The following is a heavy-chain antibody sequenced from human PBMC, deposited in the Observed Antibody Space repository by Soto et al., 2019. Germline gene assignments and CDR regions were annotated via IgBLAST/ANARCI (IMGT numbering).Heavy chain of an antibody. CDR3: AREADIVVVPAAENYGMDV. J-gene: IGHJ6*02. D-gene: IGHD2-2*01. CDR1: GGSISSGGYY. V-gene: IGHV4-31*03. CDR2: IYYSGST. Sequence: SETLSLTCTVSGGSISSGGYYWSWIRQHPGKGLEWIGYIYYSGSTYYNPSLKSRVTISVDTSKNQFSLKLSSVTAADTAVYDCAREADIVVVPAAENYGMDVWGQGTTVTVSS.